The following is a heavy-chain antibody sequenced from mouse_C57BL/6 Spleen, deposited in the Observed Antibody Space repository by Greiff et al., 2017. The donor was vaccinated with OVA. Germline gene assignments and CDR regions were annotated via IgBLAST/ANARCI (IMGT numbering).Heavy chain of an antibody. CDR1: GYTFTSYW. D-gene: IGHD1-1*01. J-gene: IGHJ3*01. CDR3: ARSPHYYYGSSGFAY. CDR2: IYPSDSET. V-gene: IGHV1-61*01. Sequence: QVQLQQPGAELVRPGSSVKLSCKASGYTFTSYWMDWVKQRPGQGLEWIGNIYPSDSETHYNQKFKDKATLTVDKSSSTAYMQLSSLTSEDSAVYYCARSPHYYYGSSGFAYWGQGTLVTVSA.